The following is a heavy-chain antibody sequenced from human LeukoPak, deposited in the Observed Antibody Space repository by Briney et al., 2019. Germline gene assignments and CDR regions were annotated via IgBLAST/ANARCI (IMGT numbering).Heavy chain of an antibody. Sequence: TRGSLRLSCAASGFTFSSYWMSWVRQAPGKGLEWVANIKQDGSEKYYVDSVKGRFTISRDNAKNSLYLQMNSLRVEDTAVYYCARDASWQQLARHFDYWGQGTLVTVSS. J-gene: IGHJ4*02. D-gene: IGHD6-13*01. CDR3: ARDASWQQLARHFDY. CDR2: IKQDGSEK. V-gene: IGHV3-7*01. CDR1: GFTFSSYW.